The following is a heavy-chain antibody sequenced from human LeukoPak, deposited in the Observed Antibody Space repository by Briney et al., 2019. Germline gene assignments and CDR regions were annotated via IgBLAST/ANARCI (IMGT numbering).Heavy chain of an antibody. CDR2: ISYDGSNK. J-gene: IGHJ5*02. Sequence: GRSLRLSCAASGFTFSSYGMHWVRQAPGKGLEWVAVISYDGSNKYYADSVKGRFTISRDNSKNTLYLQMNSLRAEDTAVYYCAKSRRITIALFNWFDPWGRGTLVTVSS. D-gene: IGHD3-9*01. V-gene: IGHV3-30*18. CDR3: AKSRRITIALFNWFDP. CDR1: GFTFSSYG.